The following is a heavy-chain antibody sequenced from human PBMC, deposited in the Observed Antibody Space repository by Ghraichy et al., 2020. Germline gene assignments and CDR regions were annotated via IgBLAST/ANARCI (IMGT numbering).Heavy chain of an antibody. D-gene: IGHD2-2*01. CDR3: ARLWYCSTTTCAFYFDY. J-gene: IGHJ4*02. V-gene: IGHV4-38-2*01. CDR1: GYSIGSGYY. CDR2: MYHSGKS. Sequence: SETLSLTCAVSGYSIGSGYYWGWIRQPPGKGLEWIGSMYHSGKSYYNRSLKSRVTISLDTSKNHFSLKLTSVTVADTAIYYCARLWYCSTTTCAFYFDYWCQGTLVTVSS.